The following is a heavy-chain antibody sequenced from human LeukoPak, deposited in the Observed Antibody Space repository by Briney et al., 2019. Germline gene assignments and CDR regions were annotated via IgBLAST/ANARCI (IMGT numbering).Heavy chain of an antibody. CDR3: AGAALNCSGGSCYLGALDY. D-gene: IGHD2-15*01. J-gene: IGHJ4*02. CDR2: ISAYNGNT. V-gene: IGHV1-18*01. Sequence: ASVKLSCKASGYTFTSYGISWVRQAPGQGPEWRGWISAYNGNTNYAQKLQGRVTMTTDTSTSTAYMELSSLRSEDTAVYYCAGAALNCSGGSCYLGALDYWGQGTLVTVSS. CDR1: GYTFTSYG.